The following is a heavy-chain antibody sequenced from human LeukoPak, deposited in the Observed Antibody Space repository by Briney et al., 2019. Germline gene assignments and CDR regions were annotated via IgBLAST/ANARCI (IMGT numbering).Heavy chain of an antibody. V-gene: IGHV3-48*03. Sequence: GGSLRLSCAASGFTFSGFEMNWVRQAPGKGLEWVSYSSNSGSTIYYADSVKGRFTVSRDNAKNSLYLQMNSLRAEDTAVYYCARDPGHCSSTSCYKFFDYWGQGTLVTVSS. J-gene: IGHJ4*02. D-gene: IGHD2-2*02. CDR3: ARDPGHCSSTSCYKFFDY. CDR1: GFTFSGFE. CDR2: SSNSGSTI.